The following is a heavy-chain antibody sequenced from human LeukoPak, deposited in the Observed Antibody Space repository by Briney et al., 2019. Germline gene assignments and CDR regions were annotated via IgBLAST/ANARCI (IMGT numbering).Heavy chain of an antibody. CDR3: ARGGMGLLSGYDFGDDY. CDR2: ISSSSSYI. Sequence: GGSLRLSCAASGFTFSSYWMSWVRQAPGKGLEWVSSISSSSSYIYYADSVKGRFTISRDNAKNSLYLQMNSLRAEDTAVYYCARGGMGLLSGYDFGDDYWGQGTLVTVSS. CDR1: GFTFSSYW. J-gene: IGHJ4*02. V-gene: IGHV3-21*01. D-gene: IGHD5-12*01.